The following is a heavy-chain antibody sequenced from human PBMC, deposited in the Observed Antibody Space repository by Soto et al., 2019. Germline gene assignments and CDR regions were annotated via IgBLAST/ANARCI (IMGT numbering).Heavy chain of an antibody. Sequence: QVQLVESGGGLVKPGGSLRLSCVASGFTFSDYYMSWIRQAPGKGLAWVSYISSSSSYTNYADSVKGRFTISRDNAKNSLYLQMNSLSAEDTAVYYCARDHHRYSGYDYVDYWGQGTLVTVSS. CDR2: ISSSSSYT. D-gene: IGHD5-12*01. CDR1: GFTFSDYY. J-gene: IGHJ4*02. V-gene: IGHV3-11*05. CDR3: ARDHHRYSGYDYVDY.